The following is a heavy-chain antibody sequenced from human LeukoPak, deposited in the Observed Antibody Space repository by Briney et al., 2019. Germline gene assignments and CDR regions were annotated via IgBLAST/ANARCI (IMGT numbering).Heavy chain of an antibody. CDR2: ISWNSGSI. Sequence: GGSLRLSCAASGFTFDDYAMHWVRQAPGKGLEWVSGISWNSGSIGYADSVKGRFTISRDNAKNSLYLQMNSLRAEDTAVYYCAKGPVDTAMVPYYYYGMDVWGQGTTVTVSS. D-gene: IGHD5-18*01. CDR1: GFTFDDYA. V-gene: IGHV3-9*01. CDR3: AKGPVDTAMVPYYYYGMDV. J-gene: IGHJ6*02.